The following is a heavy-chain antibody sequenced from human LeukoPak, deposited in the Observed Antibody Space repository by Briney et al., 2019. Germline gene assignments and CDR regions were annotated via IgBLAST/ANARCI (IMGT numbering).Heavy chain of an antibody. CDR2: ISGSGGST. Sequence: GGSLRLSCAASGFTFSSYGMSWVLQAPGKGLEWVSAISGSGGSTYYADSVKGRFTISRDNSKNTLYLQMNSLRAEDTAVYYCAKDAAYYYDSSGYPPRFDYWGQGTLVTVSS. CDR1: GFTFSSYG. V-gene: IGHV3-23*01. CDR3: AKDAAYYYDSSGYPPRFDY. D-gene: IGHD3-22*01. J-gene: IGHJ4*02.